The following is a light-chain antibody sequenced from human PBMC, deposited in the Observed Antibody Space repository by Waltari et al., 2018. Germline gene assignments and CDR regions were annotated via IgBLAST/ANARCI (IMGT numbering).Light chain of an antibody. V-gene: IGKV2-28*01. CDR3: MQALQTPRT. CDR2: LGS. J-gene: IGKJ1*01. Sequence: DIVMTQSPLSLPVTPGEPASISCRSSQSLLQERGYNYLDWYMQRPGQSPQLLIYLGSLRASGVPDRFSGSGSGTDFTLKISRVETDDVGVYYCMQALQTPRTFGQGTKVEI. CDR1: QSLLQERGYNY.